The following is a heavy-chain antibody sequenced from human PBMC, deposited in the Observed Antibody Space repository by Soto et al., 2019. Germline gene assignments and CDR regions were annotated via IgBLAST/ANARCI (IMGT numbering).Heavy chain of an antibody. CDR1: GFTFSSFA. V-gene: IGHV3-74*02. D-gene: IGHD2-15*01. Sequence: VQLVESGGGVVQPVGSLRLSCAASGFTFSSFAMHWVRQAPGKGLVWVSRIKSDGSTTNYADSVKGRFTISRDNAKNTLYLQMNSLRVEDTAVYYCARTYCSGGSCYSRGDHWGQGNLVTVSS. CDR2: IKSDGSTT. CDR3: ARTYCSGGSCYSRGDH. J-gene: IGHJ4*02.